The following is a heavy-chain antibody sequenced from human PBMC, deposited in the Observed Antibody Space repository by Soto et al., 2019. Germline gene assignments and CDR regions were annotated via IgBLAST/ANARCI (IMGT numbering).Heavy chain of an antibody. D-gene: IGHD6-13*01. Sequence: TGGSLRLSCGALGFTFSSYWMSWVRQAPGKGLEWVANIKQDGSEKYYVDSVKGRFTISRDNAKNSLYLQMNSLRAEDTAVYYCARPMAAADYWGQGTLVTVSS. J-gene: IGHJ4*02. V-gene: IGHV3-7*01. CDR2: IKQDGSEK. CDR3: ARPMAAADY. CDR1: GFTFSSYW.